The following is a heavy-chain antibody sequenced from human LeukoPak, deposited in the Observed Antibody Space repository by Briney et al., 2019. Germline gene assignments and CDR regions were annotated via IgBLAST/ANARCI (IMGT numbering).Heavy chain of an antibody. D-gene: IGHD6-13*01. V-gene: IGHV3-74*01. CDR3: VRGQATAWGLDY. CDR1: GFAFSSNW. J-gene: IGHJ4*02. Sequence: GGSLRLSCAASGFAFSSNWMHWVRQAPGKGLVWVSHISTDARTITYAAFVKGRFTISRDNAKNTLYLQMNSLRAEDTALYYCVRGQATAWGLDYWGQGTLVTVSS. CDR2: ISTDARTI.